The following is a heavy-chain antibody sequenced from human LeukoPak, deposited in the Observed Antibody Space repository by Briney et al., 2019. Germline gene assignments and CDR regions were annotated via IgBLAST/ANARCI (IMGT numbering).Heavy chain of an antibody. CDR3: AKTTTGYSSGRYPGRPVDY. D-gene: IGHD6-19*01. Sequence: GGSLRLSCAASGFTFSRSAMTWVRQTPGKGLDWVSSISSSGNTYYADSVKGRFTISRDNSKNTLYLQMNSLSTEDTAVYYCAKTTTGYSSGRYPGRPVDYWGQGTLVTVSS. CDR2: ISSSGNT. CDR1: GFTFSRSA. V-gene: IGHV3-23*01. J-gene: IGHJ4*02.